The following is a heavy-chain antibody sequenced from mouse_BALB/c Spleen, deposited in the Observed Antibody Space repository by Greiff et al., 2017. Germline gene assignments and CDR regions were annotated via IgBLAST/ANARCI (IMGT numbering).Heavy chain of an antibody. J-gene: IGHJ4*01. Sequence: EVKPMESGGGLVQPGGSLKLSCAASGFTFSSYGMSWVRQTPDKRLELVATINSNGGSTYYPDSVKGRFTISRDNAKNTLYLQMSSLKSEDTAMYYCARGSYYGPYYAMDYWGQGTSVTVSS. D-gene: IGHD2-1*01. CDR3: ARGSYYGPYYAMDY. CDR2: INSNGGST. V-gene: IGHV5-6-3*01. CDR1: GFTFSSYG.